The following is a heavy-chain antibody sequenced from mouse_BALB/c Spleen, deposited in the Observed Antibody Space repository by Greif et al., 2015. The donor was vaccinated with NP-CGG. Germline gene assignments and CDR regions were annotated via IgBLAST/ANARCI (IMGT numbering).Heavy chain of an antibody. D-gene: IGHD1-2*01. CDR2: IYPGGGYI. Sequence: QVQLQQSGAELVRPGTSVKISCKASGYTFTNYWLGWVKQRPGHGLEWIGDIYPGGGYINYNEKFKGKATLTADTSSSTAYMQLSSLTSEDSAVYFCARGDSLPAWFAYWGQGTLVTVSA. CDR3: ARGDSLPAWFAY. J-gene: IGHJ3*01. CDR1: GYTFTNYW. V-gene: IGHV1-63*02.